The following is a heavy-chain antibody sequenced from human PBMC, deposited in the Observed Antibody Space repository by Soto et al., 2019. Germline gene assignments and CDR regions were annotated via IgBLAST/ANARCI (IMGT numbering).Heavy chain of an antibody. CDR2: IYSGGST. CDR3: ARDPWAADY. V-gene: IGHV3-66*01. CDR1: GFTVSTKY. Sequence: GESLKISCAASGFTVSTKYMSWVRRAPGKGLEWVSVIYSGGSTFYADSVRGRFTISRDNSKNTVNLQMNSLRAEDTAVYYCARDPWAADYWGQGTLVTVSS. D-gene: IGHD3-16*01. J-gene: IGHJ4*02.